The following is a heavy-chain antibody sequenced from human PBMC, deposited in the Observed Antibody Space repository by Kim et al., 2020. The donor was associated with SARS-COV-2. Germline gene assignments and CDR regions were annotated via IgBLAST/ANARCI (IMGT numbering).Heavy chain of an antibody. CDR2: T. CDR3: ARGVGYSYVDY. D-gene: IGHD5-18*01. V-gene: IGHV4-59*09. Sequence: TNYNPSLKSRVTISVDTSKNQFSLKLSSVTAADTAVYYCARGVGYSYVDYWGQGTLVTVSS. J-gene: IGHJ4*02.